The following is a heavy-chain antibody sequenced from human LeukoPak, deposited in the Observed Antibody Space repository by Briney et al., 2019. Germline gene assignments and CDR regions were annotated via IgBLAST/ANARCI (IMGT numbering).Heavy chain of an antibody. V-gene: IGHV4-34*01. J-gene: IGHJ4*02. D-gene: IGHD3-10*01. CDR3: ARQNYGSAPLRY. CDR1: GGSFSGYY. CDR2: INHSGTT. Sequence: SETLSLTCAVYGGSFSGYYWSWIRQPPGKGLEWIGEINHSGTTNYNPSLRSRVTMSVDTSKNQFSLKLTSVTAADAAVYYCARQNYGSAPLRYWGQGTLVTVSS.